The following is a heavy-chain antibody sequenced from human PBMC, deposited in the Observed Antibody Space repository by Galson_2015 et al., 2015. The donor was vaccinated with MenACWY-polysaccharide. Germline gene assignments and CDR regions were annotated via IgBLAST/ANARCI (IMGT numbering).Heavy chain of an antibody. J-gene: IGHJ4*02. Sequence: IYPGDSDTRYSPSFQGRVTISADKSITTAYLQWSSLKASDTAMYYCARRQYYGSGTYYHPFDYWGQGTLVTVSS. D-gene: IGHD3-10*01. V-gene: IGHV5-51*01. CDR2: IYPGDSDT. CDR3: ARRQYYGSGTYYHPFDY.